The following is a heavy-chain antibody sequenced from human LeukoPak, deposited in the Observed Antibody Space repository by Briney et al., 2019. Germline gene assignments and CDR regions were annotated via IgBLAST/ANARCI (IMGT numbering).Heavy chain of an antibody. J-gene: IGHJ6*02. CDR2: ISSSSSYI. V-gene: IGHV3-21*01. CDR3: ARLKLFYGMDV. Sequence: PGGSLRLSCAAPGFTFSSYSMNWVRQAPGKGLEWVSSISSSSSYIYYADSVKGRFTISRDNAKNSLYLQMNSLRAEDTAVYYCARLKLFYGMDVWGQGTTVTVSS. CDR1: GFTFSSYS.